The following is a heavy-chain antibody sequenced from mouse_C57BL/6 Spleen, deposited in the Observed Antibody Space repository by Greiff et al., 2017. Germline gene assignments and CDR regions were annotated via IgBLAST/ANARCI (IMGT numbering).Heavy chain of an antibody. D-gene: IGHD2-4*01. Sequence: QVHVKQPGAELVRPGSSVKLSCKASGYTFTSYWMDWVKQRPGQGLEWIGNIYPSDSETHYNQKFKDKATLTVDKSSSTAYMQLSSLTSEDSAVYYCARGNYDSWFAYWGQGTLVTVSA. CDR3: ARGNYDSWFAY. CDR2: IYPSDSET. V-gene: IGHV1-61*01. J-gene: IGHJ3*01. CDR1: GYTFTSYW.